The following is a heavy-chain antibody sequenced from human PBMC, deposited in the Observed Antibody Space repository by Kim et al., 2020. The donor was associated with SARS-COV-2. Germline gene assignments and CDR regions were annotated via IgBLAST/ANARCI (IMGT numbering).Heavy chain of an antibody. CDR3: ARLGPVTANYYYGMDV. Sequence: GGSLRLSCAPSGFIVSNTYLSWVRQAPGKGLEWVSVIYTGAPTYSADSVKGRFTISRDNSRNTVYLQMNSLRADDTAVYYCARLGPVTANYYYGMDVWGQGTTVTVSS. D-gene: IGHD2-21*02. J-gene: IGHJ6*02. V-gene: IGHV3-53*01. CDR1: GFIVSNTY. CDR2: IYTGAPT.